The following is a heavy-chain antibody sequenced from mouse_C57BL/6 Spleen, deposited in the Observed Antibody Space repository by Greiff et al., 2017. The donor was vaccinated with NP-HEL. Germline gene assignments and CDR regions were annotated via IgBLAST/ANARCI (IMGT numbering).Heavy chain of an antibody. CDR3: ARGKKKDFGY. CDR1: GYTFTDYY. V-gene: IGHV1-76*01. J-gene: IGHJ2*01. CDR2: IYPGRGNN. Sequence: VQLQQSGAELVRPGASVKLSCKASGYTFTDYYINWVKQRPGQGLEWIARIYPGRGNNYYNEKFKGKATLTSDKFSHTSYMQLSSLTSEDSAVYFWARGKKKDFGYWGQGTTLTVSS.